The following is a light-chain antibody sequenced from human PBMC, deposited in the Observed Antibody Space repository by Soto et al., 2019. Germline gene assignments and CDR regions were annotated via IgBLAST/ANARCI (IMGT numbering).Light chain of an antibody. CDR1: QTLLSSSDNQNY. CDR2: WAS. J-gene: IGKJ4*01. Sequence: DFVLTQSPDSLAVSLGERATINCRSSQTLLSSSDNQNYLAWSRQRPGQPPELLVYWASTRESVVPDRFSGSGSGTEFTLTISSLQAEDVAVYYCHQYFSTPLTFGGGTKLEIK. CDR3: HQYFSTPLT. V-gene: IGKV4-1*01.